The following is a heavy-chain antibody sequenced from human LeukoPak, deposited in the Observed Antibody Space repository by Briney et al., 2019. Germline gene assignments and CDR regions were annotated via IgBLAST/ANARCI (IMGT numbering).Heavy chain of an antibody. CDR1: GFTFSSYE. Sequence: GGSLRLSCAASGFTFSSYEMNWVRQAPGKGLEWVSYISSSGSTIYYADSVKGRFTISRDNAKNSLYLQMNSLRAEDTALYYCARGLRWVGYYYYYMDVWGKGTTVTVSS. J-gene: IGHJ6*03. CDR3: ARGLRWVGYYYYYMDV. D-gene: IGHD4-23*01. V-gene: IGHV3-48*03. CDR2: ISSSGSTI.